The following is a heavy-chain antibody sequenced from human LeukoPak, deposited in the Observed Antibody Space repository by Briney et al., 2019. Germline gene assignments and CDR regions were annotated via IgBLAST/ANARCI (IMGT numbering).Heavy chain of an antibody. J-gene: IGHJ4*02. CDR3: ARDPTIMYSSSWHGYIDY. D-gene: IGHD6-13*01. V-gene: IGHV1-18*01. CDR2: ISAYNGNT. CDR1: GYTFTSYG. Sequence: GASVKVSCKASGYTFTSYGISWVRQAPGQGLEWMGWISAYNGNTNYAQKLQGRVTMTTDTSTSTAYMELRSLRSDDTAVYCCARDPTIMYSSSWHGYIDYWGQGTLVTVSS.